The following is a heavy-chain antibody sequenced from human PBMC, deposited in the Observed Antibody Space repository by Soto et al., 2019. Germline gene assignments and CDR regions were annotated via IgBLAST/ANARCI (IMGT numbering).Heavy chain of an antibody. D-gene: IGHD2-15*01. CDR1: GFTLTSWA. CDR2: ISGSGGST. CDR3: AKDRYCSGGSCSYYGMDV. V-gene: IGHV3-23*01. J-gene: IGHJ6*02. Sequence: GGPRTLSCPASGFTLTSWAMSWVRKAPGKGLEWVSAISGSGGSTYYADSVKGRFTISRDNSKNTLYLQMNSLRAEDTAVYYCAKDRYCSGGSCSYYGMDVWGQGTTVTVSS.